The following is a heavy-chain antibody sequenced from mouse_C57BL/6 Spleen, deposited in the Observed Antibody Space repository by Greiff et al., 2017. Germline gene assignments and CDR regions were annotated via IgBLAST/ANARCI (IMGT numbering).Heavy chain of an antibody. D-gene: IGHD1-1*01. CDR1: GYTFTSYW. J-gene: IGHJ4*01. CDR3: AKQDYYGSSQYYYAMDY. CDR2: IDPSDSYT. Sequence: QVQLKQPGAELVKPGASVKLSCKASGYTFTSYWMQWVKQRPGQGLEWIGEIDPSDSYTNYNQKFKGKATLTVDTSSSTAYMQLSSLTSEDSAVYYCAKQDYYGSSQYYYAMDYWGQGTSVTVSS. V-gene: IGHV1-50*01.